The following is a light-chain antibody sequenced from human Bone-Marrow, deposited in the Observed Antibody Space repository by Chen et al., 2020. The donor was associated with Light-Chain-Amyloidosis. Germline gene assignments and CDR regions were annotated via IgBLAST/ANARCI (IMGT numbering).Light chain of an antibody. Sequence: SYVLTQPSSVSVAPGQTATIACGGNNIGFTSVHWYQQTPGQAPLLVVYDDSDRPSGIPGRWSGSNSGNTATLTLSRVEAGDEADYYCQVWDRSSDRPVFGGGTKLTVL. V-gene: IGLV3-21*02. J-gene: IGLJ3*02. CDR2: DDS. CDR3: QVWDRSSDRPV. CDR1: NIGFTS.